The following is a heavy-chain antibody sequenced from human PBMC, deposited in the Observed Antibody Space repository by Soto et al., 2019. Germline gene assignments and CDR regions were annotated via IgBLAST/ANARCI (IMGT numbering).Heavy chain of an antibody. D-gene: IGHD5-18*01. V-gene: IGHV3-48*01. CDR1: GFTFSSYS. J-gene: IGHJ4*02. CDR3: AGLDTSMVKTPGY. Sequence: HPGGSLRLSCAASGFTFSSYSMNWVRQAPGKGLEWVSYISSSSTIYYADSVKGRFTISRDNAKNSLYLQMNSLRAEDTAVYYCAGLDTSMVKTPGYWGQGTLVTVSS. CDR2: ISSSSTI.